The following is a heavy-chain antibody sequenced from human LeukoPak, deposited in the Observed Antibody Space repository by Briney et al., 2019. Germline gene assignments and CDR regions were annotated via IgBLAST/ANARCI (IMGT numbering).Heavy chain of an antibody. Sequence: PGGSLRLSCAASGFTLSTNYMTWVRQAPGKGLEWVSVIYSDGTTYYADSVKGRFTISRDNSKNTVYLQMNSLRAEDTAVYYCARGLGYGSGSVDHWGQGTLVTLSS. D-gene: IGHD3-10*01. V-gene: IGHV3-53*01. J-gene: IGHJ4*02. CDR1: GFTLSTNY. CDR3: ARGLGYGSGSVDH. CDR2: IYSDGTT.